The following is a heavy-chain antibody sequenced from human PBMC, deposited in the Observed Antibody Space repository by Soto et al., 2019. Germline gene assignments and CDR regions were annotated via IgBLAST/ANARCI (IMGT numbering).Heavy chain of an antibody. D-gene: IGHD4-17*01. CDR2: ISSSGSTI. J-gene: IGHJ1*01. Sequence: PGGSLRLSCAASGFTFSDYYMSWIRQAPGKGLEWVSYISSSGSTIYYADSVKGRFTISRDNSKSTLSLQMNSLRAEDTALYYCAKDTYRHYSFAFRGQGTQVTVSS. V-gene: IGHV3-11*01. CDR1: GFTFSDYY. CDR3: AKDTYRHYSFAF.